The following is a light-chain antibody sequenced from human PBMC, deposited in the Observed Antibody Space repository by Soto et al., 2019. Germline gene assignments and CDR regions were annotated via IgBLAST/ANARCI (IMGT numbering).Light chain of an antibody. Sequence: QSALTQPAPVSGSPGQSITISCPGTRSDVGSYNLVSWYQQHPGKAPKLMIYEVSKRPSGVSNRFSGSKSGNTASLTISGLQAEDEADYYCCSYAGSSTFYVFGTGTKVTVL. CDR3: CSYAGSSTFYV. CDR1: RSDVGSYNL. J-gene: IGLJ1*01. V-gene: IGLV2-23*02. CDR2: EVS.